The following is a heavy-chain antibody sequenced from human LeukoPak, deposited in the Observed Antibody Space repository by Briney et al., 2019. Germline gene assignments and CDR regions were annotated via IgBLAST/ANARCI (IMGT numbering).Heavy chain of an antibody. V-gene: IGHV3-11*06. D-gene: IGHD6-13*01. Sequence: PGGSLRLSCAASGCTFSDYYMSWIRQAPGKGLEWVSYISSSSSYTNYADSVKGRFTISRDNAKNSLYLQMNSLRAEDTAVYYCARAPAGYSVDYWGQGTLVTVSS. CDR1: GCTFSDYY. CDR3: ARAPAGYSVDY. J-gene: IGHJ4*02. CDR2: ISSSSSYT.